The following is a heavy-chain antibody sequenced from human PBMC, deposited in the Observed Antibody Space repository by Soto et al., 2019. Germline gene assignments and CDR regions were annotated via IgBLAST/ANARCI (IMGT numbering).Heavy chain of an antibody. J-gene: IGHJ6*02. D-gene: IGHD2-15*01. Sequence: GGSLRLSCAASGFTFSSYSMNWVRQAPGKGLEWVSYISSSSSTIYYADSVKGRFTISRDNAKNSLYLQMNSLRDEDTAVYYCARRVVVAATYYYYYGMDVWGQGTTVTVSS. CDR2: ISSSSSTI. V-gene: IGHV3-48*02. CDR1: GFTFSSYS. CDR3: ARRVVVAATYYYYYGMDV.